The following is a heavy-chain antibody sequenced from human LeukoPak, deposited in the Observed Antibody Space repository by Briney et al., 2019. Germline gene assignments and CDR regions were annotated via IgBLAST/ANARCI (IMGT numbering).Heavy chain of an antibody. V-gene: IGHV4-31*03. Sequence: PSQTLSLTCTVSGGSISSGGYYWSWIRQHPGKGLEWIGYIYYSGSTYYNPSLKSRVTISVDTSKNQFSLKLSSVTAADTAVYYCARLHYDSSGYYPDDAFDIWGQGTMVTVSS. CDR3: ARLHYDSSGYYPDDAFDI. CDR2: IYYSGST. J-gene: IGHJ3*02. D-gene: IGHD3-22*01. CDR1: GGSISSGGYY.